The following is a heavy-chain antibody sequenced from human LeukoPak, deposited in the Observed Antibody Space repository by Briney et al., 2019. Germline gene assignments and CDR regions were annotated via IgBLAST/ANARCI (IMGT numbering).Heavy chain of an antibody. D-gene: IGHD3-10*01. CDR3: AAAHGSATRFDY. CDR2: IYSGGST. CDR1: GFTVSSNY. J-gene: IGHJ4*02. Sequence: GWSLRLSCAASGFTVSSNYMSWVRQAPGKGLEWVSVIYSGGSTYYADSVKGRFTISRDNSKNTLYLQMNSLRAEDTAVYYCAAAHGSATRFDYWGQGTLVTVSS. V-gene: IGHV3-53*01.